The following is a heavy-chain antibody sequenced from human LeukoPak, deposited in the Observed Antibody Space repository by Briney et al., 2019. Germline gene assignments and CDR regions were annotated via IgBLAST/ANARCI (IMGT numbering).Heavy chain of an antibody. CDR2: IYYSGST. D-gene: IGHD3-16*01. Sequence: PSETLSLTCTVSGGSVSSYYWSWIRQPPGKGLEWIGYIYYSGSTNYNPSLKSRVTISVDTSKNQFSLKLSSVTAADTAVYYCATLGEVDYWGQGTLVTVSS. CDR3: ATLGEVDY. V-gene: IGHV4-59*02. J-gene: IGHJ4*02. CDR1: GGSVSSYY.